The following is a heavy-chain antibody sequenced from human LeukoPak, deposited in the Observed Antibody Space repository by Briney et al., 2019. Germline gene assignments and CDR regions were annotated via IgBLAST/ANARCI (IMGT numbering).Heavy chain of an antibody. D-gene: IGHD6-13*01. CDR1: GYTFTGYY. Sequence: ASVKVSCKASGYTFTGYYMHWVRQAPGQGLEWMGWINPNSGGTNYAQKFQGRVTMTRDTSISTAYMELSRLRSDDTAVYYCAREMDSSSRDYYYYGMDVWGQGTTVTVSS. J-gene: IGHJ6*02. CDR3: AREMDSSSRDYYYYGMDV. V-gene: IGHV1-2*02. CDR2: INPNSGGT.